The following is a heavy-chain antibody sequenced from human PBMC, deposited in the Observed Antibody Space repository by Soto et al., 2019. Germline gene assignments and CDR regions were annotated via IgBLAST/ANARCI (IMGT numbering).Heavy chain of an antibody. CDR3: ARVRTYYDSSGYLDY. J-gene: IGHJ4*02. CDR1: GYTFTGYY. Sequence: ASVRVSCKASGYTFTGYYLHWVRQAPGQGLEWMGWMNPNTGDKNYAQKFQGRVTMTRDTSISTAYMDLSGLRYDDTAVYYCARVRTYYDSSGYLDYWGQ. V-gene: IGHV1-2*02. CDR2: MNPNTGDK. D-gene: IGHD3-22*01.